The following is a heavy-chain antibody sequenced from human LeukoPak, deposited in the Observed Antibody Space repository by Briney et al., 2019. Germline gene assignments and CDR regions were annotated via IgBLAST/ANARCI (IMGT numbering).Heavy chain of an antibody. J-gene: IGHJ5*02. CDR1: GGSISSGGYS. CDR3: ARETGSGGWFDP. D-gene: IGHD3-10*01. CDR2: IYHSGST. Sequence: SQTLSLTCAVSGGSISSGGYSWSWLRQPPGRGLEWVGYIYHSGSTYYNPSLKSRVTISVDRSKNQFSLKLSSVTAADTAVYYCARETGSGGWFDPWGQGTLVTVSS. V-gene: IGHV4-30-2*01.